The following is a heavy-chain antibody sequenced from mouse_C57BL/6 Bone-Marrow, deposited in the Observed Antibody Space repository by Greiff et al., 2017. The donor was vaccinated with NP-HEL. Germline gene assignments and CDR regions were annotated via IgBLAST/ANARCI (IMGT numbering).Heavy chain of an antibody. J-gene: IGHJ4*01. CDR2: IRNKANGYTT. D-gene: IGHD2-4*01. V-gene: IGHV7-3*01. Sequence: EVQVVESGGGLVQPGGSLSLSCAASGFTFTDYYMSWVRQPPGKALEWLGFIRNKANGYTTEYSASVKGRFTISRDNSQSILYLQMNALRAEASATYYCARAIYYDYADAPFYAMYYWGEGKSVTVSS. CDR1: GFTFTDYY. CDR3: ARAIYYDYADAPFYAMYY.